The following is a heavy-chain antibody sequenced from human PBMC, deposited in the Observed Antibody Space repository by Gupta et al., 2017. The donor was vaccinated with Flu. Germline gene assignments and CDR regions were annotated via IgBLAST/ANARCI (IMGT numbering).Heavy chain of an antibody. D-gene: IGHD4-17*01. CDR1: GFTFSSYE. CDR3: AIENSTVTTSRLTY. V-gene: IGHV3-48*03. J-gene: IGHJ4*02. Sequence: EVQLVESGGGLVQPGGSLRLSCAASGFTFSSYEMNWVRKAPVKGVEGVSYISSSGRTIYYEDAGKGRFTISRENAKNALYLQMKRLRAGETAVYYFAIENSTVTTSRLTYGGQGTMVTVFS. CDR2: ISSSGRTI.